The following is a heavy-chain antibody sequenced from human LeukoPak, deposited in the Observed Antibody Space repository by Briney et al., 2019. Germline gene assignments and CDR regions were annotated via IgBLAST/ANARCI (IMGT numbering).Heavy chain of an antibody. J-gene: IGHJ3*02. Sequence: SVKVSCKASGGTFSSYAISWVRQAPGQGLEWMGGIIPIFGTANYAQKFQGRVTITTDESTSTASMELSSLRSEDTAVYYCAREVAAAGLDAFDIWGQGTMVTVSS. V-gene: IGHV1-69*05. CDR1: GGTFSSYA. CDR3: AREVAAAGLDAFDI. D-gene: IGHD6-13*01. CDR2: IIPIFGTA.